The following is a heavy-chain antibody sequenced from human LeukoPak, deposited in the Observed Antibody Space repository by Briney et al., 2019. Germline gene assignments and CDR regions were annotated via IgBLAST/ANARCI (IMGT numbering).Heavy chain of an antibody. D-gene: IGHD2-21*02. Sequence: PSETLSLTCSVSGDSISGYYWSWLRQPPGKALEFIGHIFSTGTTAYNPSLKSRLTISVDTSKNQFSLKLTSVAAADTAIYYCARFHCTRGDCNHLDTWGQGTLVTVSS. J-gene: IGHJ5*02. CDR1: GDSISGYY. V-gene: IGHV4-59*01. CDR3: ARFHCTRGDCNHLDT. CDR2: IFSTGTT.